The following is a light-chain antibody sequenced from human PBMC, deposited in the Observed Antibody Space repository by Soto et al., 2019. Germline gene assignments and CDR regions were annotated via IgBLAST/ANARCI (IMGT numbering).Light chain of an antibody. Sequence: EIVMTQNPATLSVSPGERATLSCRASQSISSNVGWYQQRPGQAPRLLIYGASTRATGIPARFSGSGSGTEFTLTISSLDSEDSAVYYCQQYNSWRQITCGQGTRLEIK. V-gene: IGKV3-15*01. CDR3: QQYNSWRQIT. CDR1: QSISSN. J-gene: IGKJ5*01. CDR2: GAS.